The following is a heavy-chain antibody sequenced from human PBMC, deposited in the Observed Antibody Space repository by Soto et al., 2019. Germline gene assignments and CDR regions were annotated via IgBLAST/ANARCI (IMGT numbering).Heavy chain of an antibody. CDR1: GLTFTSSA. V-gene: IGHV1-58*01. J-gene: IGHJ4*02. CDR2: IVVGSGNT. CDR3: AAVSRGSGYYDY. Sequence: SVKVSCKASGLTFTSSAVQWLRQAHGQRLEWIGWIVVGSGNTNYAQKFQERVTITRDMSTSTAYMELSSLRSEDTAVYYCAAVSRGSGYYDYWGQGTLVTVSS. D-gene: IGHD3-3*01.